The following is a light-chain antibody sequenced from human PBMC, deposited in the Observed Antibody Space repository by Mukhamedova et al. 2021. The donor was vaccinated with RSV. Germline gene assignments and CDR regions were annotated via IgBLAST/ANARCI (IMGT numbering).Light chain of an antibody. CDR1: QSTWDSSNNKNY. Sequence: QSTWDSSNNKNYLAWYQQKPGQPPKLLIYWASTRESGVPDRFSGSGSETDFTLTISSLQAEDVAVYYCQQYYSTPWTFGQGTKVEIK. CDR3: QQYYSTPWT. V-gene: IGKV4-1*01. J-gene: IGKJ1*01. CDR2: WAS.